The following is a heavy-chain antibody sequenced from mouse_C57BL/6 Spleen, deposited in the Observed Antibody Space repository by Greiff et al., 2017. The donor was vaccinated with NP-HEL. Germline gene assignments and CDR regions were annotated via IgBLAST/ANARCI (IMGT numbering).Heavy chain of an antibody. CDR1: GFTFSSYA. D-gene: IGHD1-3*01. V-gene: IGHV5-9-1*02. Sequence: EVQVVESGEGLVKPGGSLKLSCAASGFTFSSYAMSWVRQTPEKRLEWVAYISSGGDYIYYADTVKGRFTISRDNARNTLYLQMSSLKSEDTAMYYCTRDDNYYAMDYWGQGTSVTVSS. CDR3: TRDDNYYAMDY. CDR2: ISSGGDYI. J-gene: IGHJ4*01.